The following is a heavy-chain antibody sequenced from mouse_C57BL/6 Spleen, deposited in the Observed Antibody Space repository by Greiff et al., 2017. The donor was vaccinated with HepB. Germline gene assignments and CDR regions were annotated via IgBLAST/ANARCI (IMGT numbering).Heavy chain of an antibody. Sequence: VQLQQSGAELARPGASVKMSCKASGYTFTSYTMHWVKQRPGQGLEWIGYINPSSGYTKYNQKFKDKATLTADKYSSTAYMQLSSLTSEDSAVYNCARSLYGNPAWFAYWGQGTLVTVSA. CDR1: GYTFTSYT. J-gene: IGHJ3*01. V-gene: IGHV1-4*01. D-gene: IGHD2-1*01. CDR2: INPSSGYT. CDR3: ARSLYGNPAWFAY.